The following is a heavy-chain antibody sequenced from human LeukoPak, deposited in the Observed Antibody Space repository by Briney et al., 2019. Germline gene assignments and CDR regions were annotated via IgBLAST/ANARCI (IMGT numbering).Heavy chain of an antibody. V-gene: IGHV4-34*01. CDR2: INHSGST. Sequence: SETLSLTCAVYGGSFSGYYWSWIRQPPGKGLEWIGEINHSGSTNYNPSLKSRVTISVDTSKNQFSLKPSSVTAADTAVYYCARGRGVVVPAPTHHNDYWGQGTLVTVSS. CDR3: ARGRGVVVPAPTHHNDY. D-gene: IGHD2-2*01. J-gene: IGHJ4*02. CDR1: GGSFSGYY.